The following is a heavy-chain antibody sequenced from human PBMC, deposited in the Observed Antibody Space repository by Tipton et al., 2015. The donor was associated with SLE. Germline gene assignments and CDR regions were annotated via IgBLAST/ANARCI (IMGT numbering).Heavy chain of an antibody. CDR3: ARREDWNYPEDY. V-gene: IGHV4-34*01. J-gene: IGHJ4*02. Sequence: TLSLTCAVYGGSFSGYYWSWIRQPPGKGLEWIGEINHSGSTNYNPSLKSRVTISVDTSKNQFSLKLSSVTAADTAVYYCARREDWNYPEDYWGQGTLVTVSS. D-gene: IGHD1-7*01. CDR2: INHSGST. CDR1: GGSFSGYY.